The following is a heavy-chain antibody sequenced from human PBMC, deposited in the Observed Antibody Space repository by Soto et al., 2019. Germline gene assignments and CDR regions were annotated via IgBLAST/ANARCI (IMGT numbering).Heavy chain of an antibody. V-gene: IGHV4-34*02. Sequence: QVQLQQWGAGLLEPSETLSLTCAVYGGSFSAYYWSWIRQPPGKGLEWIGEIHHSGSTNFNPSLTTRVTISVDTSKNHFSLKLTSVTAADTAVYYCARGGGGWYFDLWGPGTLVTVSS. CDR3: ARGGGGWYFDL. J-gene: IGHJ2*01. CDR2: IHHSGST. CDR1: GGSFSAYY. D-gene: IGHD2-15*01.